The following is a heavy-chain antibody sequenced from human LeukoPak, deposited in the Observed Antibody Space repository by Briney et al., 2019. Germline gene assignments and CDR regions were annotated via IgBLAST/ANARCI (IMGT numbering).Heavy chain of an antibody. V-gene: IGHV4-61*02. J-gene: IGHJ4*02. D-gene: IGHD6-6*01. Sequence: PSETLSLTCTVSGGSIITASYYWSWIRQPAGKGLEWIGRVYNDEIINYNPSFKSRVTISVDTSKNQVSLKLSSVTAADTAVYYCARDSRAGGRTSTAPYHFHYWGQGTLVTVSS. CDR1: GGSIITASYY. CDR2: VYNDEII. CDR3: ARDSRAGGRTSTAPYHFHY.